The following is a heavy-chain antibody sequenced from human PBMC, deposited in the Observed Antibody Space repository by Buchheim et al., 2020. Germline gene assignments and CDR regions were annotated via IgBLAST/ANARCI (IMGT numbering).Heavy chain of an antibody. CDR2: MSYSGST. CDR1: GGSISSGGYH. V-gene: IGHV4-31*03. J-gene: IGHJ5*02. Sequence: QVQLRESGPGLVKPSQTLSLTCTVSGGSISSGGYHWSWIRQHPGKGLEWIGYMSYSGSTYYNPSLQLRLTIPIYTSKNKFSLKLTSVTAADTAVYYCARGGRNNWFDPWGQGTL. CDR3: ARGGRNNWFDP.